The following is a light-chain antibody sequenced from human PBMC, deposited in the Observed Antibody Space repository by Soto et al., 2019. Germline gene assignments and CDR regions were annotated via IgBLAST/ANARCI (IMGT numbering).Light chain of an antibody. V-gene: IGKV1-33*01. J-gene: IGKJ3*01. CDR1: QDIGTS. CDR3: QHYNNLPPFT. Sequence: DIQMTQSPSSLSASVGARVSITCQASQDIGTSLSWFHHKPGRAPKLLIYGASYLETGVPSRFRGRGSGTDFTVTITSLQPEDIATYYCQHYNNLPPFTFGPGTMVDIK. CDR2: GAS.